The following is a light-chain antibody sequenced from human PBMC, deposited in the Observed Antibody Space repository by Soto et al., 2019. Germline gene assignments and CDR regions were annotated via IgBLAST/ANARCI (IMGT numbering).Light chain of an antibody. V-gene: IGKV3-20*01. J-gene: IGKJ4*01. CDR2: AAS. CDR3: QQYDRWPVT. CDR1: QSISSSY. Sequence: EIVLTQSPGTLSLSPGEGGTLSCRASQSISSSYLAWYQQKPGQSPRLLIYAASSRATGIPDRFSGSGSGTDFTLTISRLEPEDFAVYYCQQYDRWPVTFGGGTKVEIK.